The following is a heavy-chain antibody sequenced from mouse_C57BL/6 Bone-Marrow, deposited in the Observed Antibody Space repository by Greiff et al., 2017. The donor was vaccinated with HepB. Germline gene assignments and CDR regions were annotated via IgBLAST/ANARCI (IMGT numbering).Heavy chain of an antibody. CDR1: GFTFSSYA. D-gene: IGHD2-5*01. V-gene: IGHV5-9-1*02. CDR2: ISSGGGYL. CDR3: TRVYYSNYDSAMDY. Sequence: EVQLVESGEGLVKPGGSLKLSCAASGFTFSSYAMSWVRQTPEKRLEWVASISSGGGYLYYPDTVKGRFTISRDNARNTLYLQMSSLKSEDTAMYYCTRVYYSNYDSAMDYWGQGTSVTVSS. J-gene: IGHJ4*01.